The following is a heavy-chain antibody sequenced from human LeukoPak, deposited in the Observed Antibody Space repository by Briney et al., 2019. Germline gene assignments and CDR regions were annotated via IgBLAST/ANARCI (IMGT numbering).Heavy chain of an antibody. CDR2: ISYDGSNK. Sequence: PGGSLRLSCAASGFTFSSYGMHWVRQAPGKGLEWVAVISYDGSNKYYADSVKGRFTISRDNSKNTLYLQMNSLRAEDTAVYYCAREGALYYFDYWGQGTLVTVSS. CDR1: GFTFSSYG. D-gene: IGHD4/OR15-4a*01. CDR3: AREGALYYFDY. J-gene: IGHJ4*02. V-gene: IGHV3-30*19.